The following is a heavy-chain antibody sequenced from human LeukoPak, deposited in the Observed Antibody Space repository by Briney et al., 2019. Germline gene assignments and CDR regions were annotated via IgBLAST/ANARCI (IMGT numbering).Heavy chain of an antibody. CDR1: GYTFTSYG. V-gene: IGHV1-18*01. CDR3: ARGLRYGDFDY. J-gene: IGHJ4*02. D-gene: IGHD4-17*01. CDR2: IGAYNGNT. Sequence: ASVKVSCKASGYTFTSYGISWVRQAPGQGLEWMGWIGAYNGNTNYAQKFQGRVTITRDTSASTAYMELSSLRSEDTAVYYCARGLRYGDFDYWGQGTLVTVSS.